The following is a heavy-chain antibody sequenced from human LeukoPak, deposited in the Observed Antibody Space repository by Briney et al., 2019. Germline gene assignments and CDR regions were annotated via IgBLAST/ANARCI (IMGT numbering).Heavy chain of an antibody. CDR3: ARDPQYCAGDCHYGRFDY. D-gene: IGHD2-21*02. CDR1: GFTFGVYW. J-gene: IGHJ4*02. CDR2: IKQDGSEK. V-gene: IGHV3-7*01. Sequence: PGGSLRLSCAASGFTFGVYWMTWVRQAPGKGLEWVANIKQDGSEKYYVDSVKGRFTISRDNAKNSLYLQMNSLRAEDTAVYYCARDPQYCAGDCHYGRFDYWGQGTLVTVSS.